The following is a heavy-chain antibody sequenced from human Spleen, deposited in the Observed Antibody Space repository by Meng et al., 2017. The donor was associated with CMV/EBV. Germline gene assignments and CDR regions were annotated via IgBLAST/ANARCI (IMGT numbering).Heavy chain of an antibody. CDR1: GFTFDDYA. Sequence: GGSLRLSCAASGFTFDDYAMHWVRQAPGKGLEWVSGISWNSGTIAYADSVKGRFTISRDNAKNSLYLQMNSLRAEDTAVYYCARDRVPAAIPGAPNYWGQGTLVTVSS. D-gene: IGHD2-2*02. J-gene: IGHJ4*02. V-gene: IGHV3-9*01. CDR3: ARDRVPAAIPGAPNY. CDR2: ISWNSGTI.